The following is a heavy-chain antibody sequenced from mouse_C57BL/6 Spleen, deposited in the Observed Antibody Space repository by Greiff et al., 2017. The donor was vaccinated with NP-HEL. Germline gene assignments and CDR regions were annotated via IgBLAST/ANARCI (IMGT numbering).Heavy chain of an antibody. J-gene: IGHJ2*01. CDR1: GYTFTSYW. D-gene: IGHD2-5*01. CDR2: IYPSDSET. Sequence: QVQLQQPGAELVRPGSSVKLSCKASGYTFTSYWMDWVKQRPGQGLEWIGNIYPSDSETHYNQKFKDKATLTVDKSSSTAYMQLSSLTSEDSAVYYWAKRYSNYLDYWGQGTTLPVSS. V-gene: IGHV1-61*01. CDR3: AKRYSNYLDY.